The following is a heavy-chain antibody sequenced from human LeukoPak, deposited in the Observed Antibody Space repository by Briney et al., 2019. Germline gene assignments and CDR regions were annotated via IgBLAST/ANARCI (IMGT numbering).Heavy chain of an antibody. CDR3: ASHGGYYDSSGYYRYFDY. V-gene: IGHV3-48*03. CDR1: GFTFSSYE. CDR2: ISSSGSTI. J-gene: IGHJ4*02. Sequence: PGGSLRLSCAASGFTFSSYEMNWVRQAPGKGLEWVSYISSSGSTIYYADSVKGRFTISRDNAKNSLYLQTNSLRAEDTAVYYCASHGGYYDSSGYYRYFDYWGQGTLVTVSS. D-gene: IGHD3-22*01.